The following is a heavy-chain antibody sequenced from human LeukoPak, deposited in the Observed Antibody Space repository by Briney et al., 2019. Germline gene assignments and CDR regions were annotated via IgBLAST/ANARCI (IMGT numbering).Heavy chain of an antibody. CDR3: ASSPDIVVVVAATPRGWFDP. CDR1: GGTFSSYA. J-gene: IGHJ5*02. CDR2: IIPIFGTA. D-gene: IGHD2-15*01. Sequence: SVKVSCKASGGTFSSYAISWVRQAPGQGLEWMGGIIPIFGTADYAQKFQGRVTITADKSTSTAYMELSSLRSEDTAVYYCASSPDIVVVVAATPRGWFDPWGQGTLVTVSS. V-gene: IGHV1-69*06.